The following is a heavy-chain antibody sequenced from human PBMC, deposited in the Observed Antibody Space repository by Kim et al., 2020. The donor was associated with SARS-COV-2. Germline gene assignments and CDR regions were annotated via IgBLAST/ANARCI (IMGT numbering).Heavy chain of an antibody. V-gene: IGHV4-61*02. J-gene: IGHJ4*02. CDR2: IYTSGST. Sequence: SETLSLTCTVSGGSISSGSYYWSWIRQPAGKGLEWIGRIYTSGSTNYNPPLKSRVTISVDTSKNQFSLKLSSVTAADTAVYYCASYRGYSGYDYYFDYWGQGTLVTVSS. D-gene: IGHD5-12*01. CDR3: ASYRGYSGYDYYFDY. CDR1: GGSISSGSYY.